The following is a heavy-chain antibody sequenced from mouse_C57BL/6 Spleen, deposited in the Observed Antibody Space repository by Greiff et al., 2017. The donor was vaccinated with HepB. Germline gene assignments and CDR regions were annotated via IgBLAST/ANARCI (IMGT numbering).Heavy chain of an antibody. V-gene: IGHV2-6*01. D-gene: IGHD2-12*01. J-gene: IGHJ4*01. CDR2: IWGVGST. Sequence: VQLQQSGPGLVAPSQSLSITCTVSGFSLTSYGVDWVRQSPGKGLEWLGVIWGVGSTNYNSALKSRLSISKDNSNSQVFLKMNSLQTDDTARYYCTYSSYGPYAMDYWGQGTSVTVSS. CDR3: TYSSYGPYAMDY. CDR1: GFSLTSYG.